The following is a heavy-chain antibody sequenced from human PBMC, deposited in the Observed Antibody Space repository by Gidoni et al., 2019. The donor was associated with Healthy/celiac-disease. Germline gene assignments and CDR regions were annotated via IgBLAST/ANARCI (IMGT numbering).Heavy chain of an antibody. D-gene: IGHD4-17*01. CDR1: GGSVSSGSYY. Sequence: QVQLQESGPGLVKPSETLSLTCTVSGGSVSSGSYYWSWIRQPPGKGLEWIGYIYYSGSTNYNPSLKSRVTISVDTSKNQFSLKLSSVTAADTAVYYCANLRWRNYFDYWGQGTLVTVSS. CDR3: ANLRWRNYFDY. V-gene: IGHV4-61*01. J-gene: IGHJ4*02. CDR2: IYYSGST.